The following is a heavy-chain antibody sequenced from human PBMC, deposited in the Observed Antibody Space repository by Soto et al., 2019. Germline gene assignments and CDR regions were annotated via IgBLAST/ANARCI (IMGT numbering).Heavy chain of an antibody. J-gene: IGHJ4*02. V-gene: IGHV1-69*04. CDR3: ARERGAMITDGDDY. CDR1: GGTFSSYT. CDR2: IIPILGIA. Sequence: ASVKVSCKASGGTFSSYTISWVRQAPGQGLEWMGRIIPILGIANYAQKFQGRVTITADKSTSTAYMELSSLRSEDTAVYYCARERGAMITDGDDYWGQGTLVTVSS. D-gene: IGHD3-16*01.